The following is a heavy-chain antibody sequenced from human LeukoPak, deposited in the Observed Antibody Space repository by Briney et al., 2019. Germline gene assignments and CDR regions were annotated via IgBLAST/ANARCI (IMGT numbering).Heavy chain of an antibody. V-gene: IGHV3-23*01. Sequence: PGGSLRLSCAASGFTFSSYAMSWVRQAPGKGLEWVSAISGSGGITYYADSVRGRFTISRDNSKNTLYVQMNSLRAEDTAVYYCAKSDYSNYPTPDYWGQGTLVTVSS. CDR3: AKSDYSNYPTPDY. CDR2: ISGSGGIT. J-gene: IGHJ4*02. D-gene: IGHD4-11*01. CDR1: GFTFSSYA.